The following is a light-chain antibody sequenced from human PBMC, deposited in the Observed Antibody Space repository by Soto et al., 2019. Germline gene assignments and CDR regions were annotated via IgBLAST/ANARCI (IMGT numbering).Light chain of an antibody. CDR2: AAS. Sequence: DIQMTQSPSSLSASVGDRVTITCRASQSISSYLNWYQQKPGKAPKLLIYAASSLQSGVPSRFSGSGSGTDIAFTISSLHPEAFAIDYCHQSYSTTQMYTFGQGTKLEIK. J-gene: IGKJ2*01. CDR1: QSISSY. V-gene: IGKV1-39*01. CDR3: HQSYSTTQMYT.